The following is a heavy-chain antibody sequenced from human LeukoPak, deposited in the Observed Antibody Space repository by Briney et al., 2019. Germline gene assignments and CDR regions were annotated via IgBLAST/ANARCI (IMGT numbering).Heavy chain of an antibody. D-gene: IGHD6-13*01. J-gene: IGHJ4*02. Sequence: PGGSLRLSCAASGFTFISFGMNWVRQAPGKGLEWVSGITGDGTSTYYADSVKGRFTISRDNSENTLYLQMNSLRAEDTAVYYCARGGPAAGRFDYWGQGTLVTVSS. CDR3: ARGGPAAGRFDY. V-gene: IGHV3-23*01. CDR2: ITGDGTST. CDR1: GFTFISFG.